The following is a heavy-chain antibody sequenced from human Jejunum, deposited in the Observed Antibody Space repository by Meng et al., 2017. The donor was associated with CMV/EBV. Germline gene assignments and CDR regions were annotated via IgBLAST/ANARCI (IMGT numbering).Heavy chain of an antibody. CDR1: GYTFPSYD. V-gene: IGHV1-8*03. D-gene: IGHD2-2*01. CDR2: MNPNSGNT. Sequence: ASGYTFPSYDFNWVRRATGQGLEWMGWMNPNSGNTGYAQKFQGRVTITRNTSISTAYMELSSLRSEDTAVYYCARGRVPAAPPDYWGQGTLVTVSS. J-gene: IGHJ4*02. CDR3: ARGRVPAAPPDY.